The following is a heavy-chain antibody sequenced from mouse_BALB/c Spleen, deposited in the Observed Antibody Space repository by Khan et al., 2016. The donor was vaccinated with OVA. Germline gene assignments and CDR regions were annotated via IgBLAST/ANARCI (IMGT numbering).Heavy chain of an antibody. V-gene: IGHV2-3*01. CDR1: GFSLTSYG. J-gene: IGHJ4*01. CDR3: AKWGDGSTYAMDY. CDR2: IWGDGST. D-gene: IGHD2-3*01. Sequence: QVQLKESGPGLVAPSQSLSITCTVSGFSLTSYGVNWVRQPPGKGLEWLGVIWGDGSTNYHSDLISRLSISKDNSKSHTFFILNSLQTDDTATYYCAKWGDGSTYAMDYWGQGTSVTVSS.